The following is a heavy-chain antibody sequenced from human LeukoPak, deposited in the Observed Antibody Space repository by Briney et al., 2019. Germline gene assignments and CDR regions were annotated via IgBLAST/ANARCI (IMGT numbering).Heavy chain of an antibody. CDR3: ASASHDYGEYSHFDY. J-gene: IGHJ4*02. Sequence: SQTLSLTCTVSGGSISSGTYYWSWIRQPAGKGLEWIGRIYSSGSTNYNPSLKSRVTISVDKSKNQFSLKLSSVTAAYTAVYYCASASHDYGEYSHFDYWGQGTLVTVSS. D-gene: IGHD4-17*01. CDR1: GGSISSGTYY. V-gene: IGHV4-61*02. CDR2: IYSSGST.